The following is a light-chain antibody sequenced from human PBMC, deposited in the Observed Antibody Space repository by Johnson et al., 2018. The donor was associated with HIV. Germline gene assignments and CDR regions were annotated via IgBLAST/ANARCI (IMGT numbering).Light chain of an antibody. J-gene: IGLJ1*01. CDR3: GTWDSSLGTYV. CDR1: TSNIGNNY. Sequence: VLTQPPSVSAAPGQKVTVSCSGSTSNIGNNYVSWYQQLPGTAPKLLIYDNNKRPSGIPDRFSGSKSGTSATLGITGLQTGDQADYYCGTWDSSLGTYVFGTGTKVTVL. V-gene: IGLV1-51*01. CDR2: DNN.